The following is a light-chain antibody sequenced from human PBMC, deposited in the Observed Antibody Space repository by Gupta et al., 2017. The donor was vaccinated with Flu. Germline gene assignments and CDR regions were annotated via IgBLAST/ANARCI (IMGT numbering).Light chain of an antibody. V-gene: IGLV1-47*01. J-gene: IGLJ3*02. CDR3: AAWDDSLSGSV. Sequence: QSVLTQPPSASGTPGQRVTISCSGSSSNIGSNYVYWYQQLPGTAPKLLIYRNNQRPSGVPARFSGSKSGTSASLAISGLRAEDEADYYCAAWDDSLSGSVFGGGTKLTVL. CDR2: RNN. CDR1: SSNIGSNY.